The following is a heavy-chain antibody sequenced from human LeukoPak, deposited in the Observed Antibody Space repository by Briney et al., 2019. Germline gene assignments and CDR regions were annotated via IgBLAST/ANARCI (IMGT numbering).Heavy chain of an antibody. Sequence: SETLSLTCTVSGGSISSGDYYWSWIRQPPGTGLEWIGYIYYSGSTYYNPSLKSRVTISVDTSKNQFSLKLSSVTAADTAVYYCARTTSDYSNYGHPDYWGQGTLVTVSS. V-gene: IGHV4-30-4*01. CDR1: GGSISSGDYY. J-gene: IGHJ4*02. D-gene: IGHD4-4*01. CDR3: ARTTSDYSNYGHPDY. CDR2: IYYSGST.